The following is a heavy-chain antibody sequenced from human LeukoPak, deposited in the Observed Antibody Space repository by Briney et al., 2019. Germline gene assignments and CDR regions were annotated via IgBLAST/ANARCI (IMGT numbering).Heavy chain of an antibody. CDR1: GYTFTSYY. CDR3: ARWFFTSVAGPNIYYYYGMDV. CDR2: INPSGGST. J-gene: IGHJ6*02. D-gene: IGHD6-19*01. Sequence: GASVTVSCKASGYTFTSYYMHWVRQAPGQGLEWMGIINPSGGSTSYAQKFQGRVTMTRDTSTSTVYMELSSLRSEDTAVYYCARWFFTSVAGPNIYYYYGMDVWGQGTTVTVSS. V-gene: IGHV1-46*01.